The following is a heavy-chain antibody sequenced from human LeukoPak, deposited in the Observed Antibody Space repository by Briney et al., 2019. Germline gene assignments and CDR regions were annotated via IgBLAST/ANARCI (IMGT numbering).Heavy chain of an antibody. V-gene: IGHV4-39*01. CDR2: IYYSGST. CDR3: ASWLYDSSGLSDY. D-gene: IGHD3-22*01. Sequence: SETLSLTCTVSGGSISSSSYYWGWIRQPPGKGLEWIGSIYYSGSTCYNPSLKSRVTISVDTSKNQFSLKLSSVTAADTAVYYCASWLYDSSGLSDYWGQGTLVTVSS. CDR1: GGSISSSSYY. J-gene: IGHJ4*02.